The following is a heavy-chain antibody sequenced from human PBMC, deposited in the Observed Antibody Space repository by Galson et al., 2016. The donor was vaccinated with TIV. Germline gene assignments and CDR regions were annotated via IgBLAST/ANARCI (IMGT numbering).Heavy chain of an antibody. V-gene: IGHV4-38-2*01. D-gene: IGHD3-22*01. CDR1: GYSISSGYY. CDR3: VRRGMPRVSCSCYACPGIFDT. J-gene: IGHJ5*02. CDR2: ICHTETT. Sequence: ETLSLTCAVSGYSISSGYYWGWVRQPPGKGLEWLGNICHTETTYYNPSLDSRVSISVDTSTNQFSLRLSSVTAADTAVDYCVRRGMPRVSCSCYACPGIFDTWGQGILVTVSS.